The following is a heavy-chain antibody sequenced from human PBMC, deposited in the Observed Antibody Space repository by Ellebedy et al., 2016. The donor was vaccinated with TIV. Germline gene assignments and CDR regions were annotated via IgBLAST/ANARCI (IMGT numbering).Heavy chain of an antibody. D-gene: IGHD1-26*01. V-gene: IGHV3-73*01. Sequence: GESLKISCAASGFTFSGSAIHWVRQASGKGLEWVGRIRSKANNYATTSAASVKGRFTVSRDDSKNTAYLQMDGLRTEDTAVYFCTVVGPTSAIDYWGQGTLVTVSS. J-gene: IGHJ4*02. CDR1: GFTFSGSA. CDR2: IRSKANNYAT. CDR3: TVVGPTSAIDY.